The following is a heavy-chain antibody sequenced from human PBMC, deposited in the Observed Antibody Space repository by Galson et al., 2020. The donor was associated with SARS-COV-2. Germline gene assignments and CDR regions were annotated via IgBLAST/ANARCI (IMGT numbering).Heavy chain of an antibody. J-gene: IGHJ6*02. V-gene: IGHV3-15*01. D-gene: IGHD2-2*01. CDR3: TTVRGDIVVVPAAMYYYYYGMDV. CDR2: IKSKTDGGTT. CDR1: GFTFSNAW. Sequence: GGSLRLSCAASGFTFSNAWMSWVRQAPGKGLEWVGRIKSKTDGGTTDYAAPVQGRFTISRDDSKNTLYLQMNSLKTEDTAVYYCTTVRGDIVVVPAAMYYYYYGMDVWGQGTTVTVSS.